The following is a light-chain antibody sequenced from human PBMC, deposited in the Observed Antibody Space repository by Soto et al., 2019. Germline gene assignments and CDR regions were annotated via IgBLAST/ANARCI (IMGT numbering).Light chain of an antibody. Sequence: EIAWTQSPGPLSLSPAERATLSCRASQSVTANYLAWYQQKPGQAPRLRIYDAYMWATGFPDRFSGSGSGTDFTLTISRLEPEDFAVYYCLQYGIPLWTFGQGTKVEIK. CDR3: LQYGIPLWT. CDR2: DAY. J-gene: IGKJ1*01. V-gene: IGKV3-20*01. CDR1: QSVTANY.